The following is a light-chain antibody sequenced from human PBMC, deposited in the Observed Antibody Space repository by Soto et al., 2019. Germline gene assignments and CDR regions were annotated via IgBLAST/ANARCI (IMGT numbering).Light chain of an antibody. V-gene: IGLV8-61*01. Sequence: QTVVTQEPPFSVSPGETVTLTCGLTSGSVSMSNYPSWFQQTPGQPPRTLIHSTYTRPSGVPDRFSGSILGNKAALTITGAQADDESDYYCVLYMGSGIWVFDGGTKLTVL. CDR1: SGSVSMSNY. CDR3: VLYMGSGIWV. J-gene: IGLJ3*02. CDR2: STY.